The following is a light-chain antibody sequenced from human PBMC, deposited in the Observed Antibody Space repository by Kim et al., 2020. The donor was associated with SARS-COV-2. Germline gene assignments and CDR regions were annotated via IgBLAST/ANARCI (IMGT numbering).Light chain of an antibody. CDR2: YDS. V-gene: IGLV3-21*04. CDR1: NIGSKS. CDR3: QVWDSSSDHPV. Sequence: APGKTARITCGGNNIGSKSVHGYQQKPGRAPVLVIDYDSDRPSGIPERFSGSNSGNTATLTISRVEAGDEADYYCQVWDSSSDHPVFGGGTQLTVL. J-gene: IGLJ3*02.